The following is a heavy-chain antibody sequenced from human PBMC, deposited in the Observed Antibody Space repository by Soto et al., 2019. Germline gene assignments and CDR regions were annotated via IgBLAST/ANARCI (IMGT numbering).Heavy chain of an antibody. D-gene: IGHD3-10*01. Sequence: QLQLQESGSGLVKPSQTLSLTCAVSGGSISSGGYSWSWIRQPPGKGLEWIGYIYHSGSTYYNPSRKSRVTISVDRSKNQFSLKLSSVAAAGTAVYYCARTITMVRGVIRGTNWFDPWGQGTLVTVSS. J-gene: IGHJ5*02. CDR2: IYHSGST. CDR1: GGSISSGGYS. V-gene: IGHV4-30-2*01. CDR3: ARTITMVRGVIRGTNWFDP.